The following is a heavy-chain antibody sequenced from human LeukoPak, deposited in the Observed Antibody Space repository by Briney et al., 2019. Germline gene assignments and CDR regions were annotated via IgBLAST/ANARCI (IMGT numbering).Heavy chain of an antibody. D-gene: IGHD4-23*01. J-gene: IGHJ1*01. Sequence: SETLSLTCTVSGGSISSGGYHWSWIRQHPGKGLEWIGYIYYSGSTYYNPSLKSRVTISVDTSKNQFSLKLSSVTAADTAVYYCARGADYGGNSPYFQHWGQGTLVTVSS. CDR2: IYYSGST. V-gene: IGHV4-31*03. CDR1: GGSISSGGYH. CDR3: ARGADYGGNSPYFQH.